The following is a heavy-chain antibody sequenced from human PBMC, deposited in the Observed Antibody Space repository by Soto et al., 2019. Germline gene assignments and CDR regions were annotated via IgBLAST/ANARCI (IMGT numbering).Heavy chain of an antibody. CDR1: GFNFRPYA. D-gene: IGHD1-7*01. J-gene: IGHJ3*02. V-gene: IGHV3-23*01. CDR3: AKDPNGNYVGGFEM. CDR2: ISSSGDRT. Sequence: EVQLLESGGGLVQPGGSLRLSCVGSGFNFRPYAMRWVRQAPGKGLEWVSGISSSGDRTYYADSVKGRFTISRDNSKNLLNLQMSSLRADDTALYYCAKDPNGNYVGGFEMRGHGTMVTVSS.